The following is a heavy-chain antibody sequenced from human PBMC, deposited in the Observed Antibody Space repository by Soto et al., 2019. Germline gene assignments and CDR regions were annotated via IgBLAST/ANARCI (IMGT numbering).Heavy chain of an antibody. CDR3: ASNTRYDPPDY. Sequence: EVQLLESGGGLVQPGGSLRLSCAASGFTFSSYAMSWFRQAPGKELAWVSGISVSGGSTYYADSVKGRFTISRDNSKNTLYLQMNSLRAEDTAVYYCASNTRYDPPDYWGQGTLVTVSS. J-gene: IGHJ4*02. V-gene: IGHV3-23*01. CDR2: ISVSGGST. CDR1: GFTFSSYA. D-gene: IGHD3-16*01.